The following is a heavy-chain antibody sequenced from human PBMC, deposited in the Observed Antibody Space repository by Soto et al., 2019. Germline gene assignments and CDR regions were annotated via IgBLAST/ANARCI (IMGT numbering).Heavy chain of an antibody. Sequence: GGSLRLSCVASGFTFSSYAMNWVRQGPGKGLEWVSAISGSGGTTYYADSVKGRFTISRDNSKNTLYLQMNSLRAEDTAVYYCGFTFEYCSGGSCRRGGYSYYYMDVWGKGTTVTVSS. D-gene: IGHD2-15*01. J-gene: IGHJ6*03. CDR2: ISGSGGTT. CDR1: GFTFSSYA. V-gene: IGHV3-23*01. CDR3: GFTFEYCSGGSCRRGGYSYYYMDV.